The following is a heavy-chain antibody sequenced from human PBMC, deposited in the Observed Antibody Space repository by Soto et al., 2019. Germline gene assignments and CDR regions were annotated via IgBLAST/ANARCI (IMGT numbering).Heavy chain of an antibody. J-gene: IGHJ6*02. CDR3: ARVKQQLGSYYYYGMDV. CDR1: CGSISSYY. V-gene: IGHV4-59*01. CDR2: IYYSGST. D-gene: IGHD6-13*01. Sequence: SETLSLTCTVPCGSISSYYWSWIRQPPGKGLEWIGYIYYSGSTNYNPSLKSRVTISVDTSKNQFSLKLSSVTAADTAVYYCARVKQQLGSYYYYGMDVWGQGTTVTVSS.